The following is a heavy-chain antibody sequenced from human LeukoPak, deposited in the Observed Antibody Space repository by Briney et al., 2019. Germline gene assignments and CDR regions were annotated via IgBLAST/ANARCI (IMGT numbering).Heavy chain of an antibody. D-gene: IGHD6-19*01. J-gene: IGHJ4*02. CDR3: AKASVTGRGFFDS. CDR1: GFTFSSYW. CDR2: IKQDGSEK. V-gene: IGHV3-7*01. Sequence: GGSLRLSCAASGFTFSSYWMSWVRQAPGKGLEWVANIKQDGSEKYYVDSVKGRFTISRDNAKNSLYLQMNSLRAEDTAVYYCAKASVTGRGFFDSWGQGSLVTVSS.